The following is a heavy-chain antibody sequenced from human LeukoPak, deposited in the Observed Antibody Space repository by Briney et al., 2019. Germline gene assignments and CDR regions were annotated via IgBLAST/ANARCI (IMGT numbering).Heavy chain of an antibody. D-gene: IGHD3-10*01. Sequence: SETLSLTCTVSGGSISSYYWSWIRQPAGKGLEWIGRIYSSGSTNYNPSLKGRATLSVDTSKNQFSLSLSSVTDADTAVYYCARDERRSGSRHYYYYMDVWGKGTTVTVSS. CDR2: IYSSGST. CDR3: ARDERRSGSRHYYYYMDV. J-gene: IGHJ6*03. V-gene: IGHV4-4*07. CDR1: GGSISSYY.